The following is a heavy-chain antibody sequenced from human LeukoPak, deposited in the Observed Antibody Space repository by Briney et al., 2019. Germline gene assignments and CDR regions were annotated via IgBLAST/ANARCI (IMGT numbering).Heavy chain of an antibody. CDR3: ARGSSGWYYYYYMDV. Sequence: SVKVSCKASGGTFSSYAISWVRQAPGQGPEWMGGIIPIFGTANYAQKFQGRVTITTDESTSTAYMELSSLRSEDTAVYYCARGSSGWYYYYYMDVWGKGTTVTVSS. CDR1: GGTFSSYA. D-gene: IGHD6-19*01. CDR2: IIPIFGTA. V-gene: IGHV1-69*05. J-gene: IGHJ6*03.